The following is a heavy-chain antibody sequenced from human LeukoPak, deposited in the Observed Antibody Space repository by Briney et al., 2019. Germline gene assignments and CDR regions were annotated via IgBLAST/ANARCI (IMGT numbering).Heavy chain of an antibody. Sequence: GRSLRLSCAASGFTFSSYGMHWVRQAPGKGLEWVAVIWYDGSNKYYADSVKGRFTISRDNSKNTLYLQMNSLRAEDTAVYYCARDSSPRRIAAVGYWGQGTLVTVSS. CDR3: ARDSSPRRIAAVGY. CDR1: GFTFSSYG. D-gene: IGHD6-25*01. V-gene: IGHV3-33*01. J-gene: IGHJ4*02. CDR2: IWYDGSNK.